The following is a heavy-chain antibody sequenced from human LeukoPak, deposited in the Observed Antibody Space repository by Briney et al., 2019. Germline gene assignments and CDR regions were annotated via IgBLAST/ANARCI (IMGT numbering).Heavy chain of an antibody. J-gene: IGHJ4*02. CDR3: ARVDILPYYFDY. CDR1: GGSISSYY. V-gene: IGHV4-59*12. CDR2: IYYSGST. Sequence: SETLSLTCTVSGGSISSYYWSWIRQPPGKGLEWIGYIYYSGSTNYNPSLKSRVTISVDKSKNQFSLKLSSVTAADTAVYYCARVDILPYYFDYWGQGTLVTVSS. D-gene: IGHD2-21*01.